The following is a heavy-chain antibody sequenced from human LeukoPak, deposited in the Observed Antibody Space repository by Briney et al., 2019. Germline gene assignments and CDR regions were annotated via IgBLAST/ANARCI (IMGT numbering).Heavy chain of an antibody. CDR1: GYTFTSYD. D-gene: IGHD4-17*01. V-gene: IGHV1-8*01. CDR3: ARAPSYGDQPTGFQH. Sequence: ASVKVSCKASGYTFTSYDINWVRQATGQGLEWMGWMDPNSGNTGYAQKFQGRVTMTRNTSISTAYMELSSLRSEDTAVYYCARAPSYGDQPTGFQHWGQGTLVTVSS. J-gene: IGHJ1*01. CDR2: MDPNSGNT.